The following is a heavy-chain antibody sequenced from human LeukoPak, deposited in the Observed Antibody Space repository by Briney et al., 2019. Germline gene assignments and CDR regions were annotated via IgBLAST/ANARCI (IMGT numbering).Heavy chain of an antibody. CDR3: TRDLPGFGEPYFDY. CDR1: GFTFGDYA. Sequence: GGSLRLSCTASGFTFGDYAMSWVRQAPGKGLEWVGFIRSKAYGGTTEYAASVKGRFTISRDDSKSIAYLQMNSLKTEDTAVYYCTRDLPGFGEPYFDYWGQGTLVTVSS. V-gene: IGHV3-49*04. CDR2: IRSKAYGGTT. D-gene: IGHD3-10*01. J-gene: IGHJ4*02.